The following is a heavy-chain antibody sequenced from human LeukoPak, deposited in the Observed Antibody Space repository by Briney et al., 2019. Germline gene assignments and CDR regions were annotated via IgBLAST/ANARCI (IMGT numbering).Heavy chain of an antibody. D-gene: IGHD2-21*02. CDR1: GFTFSSYA. V-gene: IGHV3-23*01. Sequence: GSLRLSCAASGFTFSSYAMSWVRQAPGKGLEWVSAISGSGGSTYYADSVKGRFTISRDNSKNTLYLQMNSLRAEDTAVYYCAKNYAYCGGDCYCDLDYWGQGTLVTVSS. J-gene: IGHJ4*02. CDR3: AKNYAYCGGDCYCDLDY. CDR2: ISGSGGST.